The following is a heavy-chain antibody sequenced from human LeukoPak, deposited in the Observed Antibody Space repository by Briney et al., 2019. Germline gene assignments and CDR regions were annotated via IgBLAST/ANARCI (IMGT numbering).Heavy chain of an antibody. CDR1: GFTFSSYG. CDR3: ATDSSGWYSGY. D-gene: IGHD6-19*01. CDR2: ISYDGSNK. J-gene: IGHJ4*02. Sequence: RSLRLSCAASGFTFSSYGMHWVRQAPGKGLEWVAVISYDGSNKYYADSVKGRFTISRDNSKNTLYLQMNSLRAEDTAVYYCATDSSGWYSGYWGQGTLVTVSS. V-gene: IGHV3-30*03.